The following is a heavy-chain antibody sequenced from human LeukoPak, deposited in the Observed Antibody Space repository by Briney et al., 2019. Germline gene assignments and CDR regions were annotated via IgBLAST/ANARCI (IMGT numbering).Heavy chain of an antibody. V-gene: IGHV3-15*01. CDR2: IKSKTDGGTT. CDR3: TKRSVPAAMQYYYYYYMDV. CDR1: GFTFSNAW. D-gene: IGHD2-2*01. J-gene: IGHJ6*03. Sequence: GGSLRLSCAAPGFTFSNAWMSWVRQAPGKGLEWVGRIKSKTDGGTTDYAAPVKGRFTISRDDSKNTLYLQMNSLKTEDTAVYYCTKRSVPAAMQYYYYYYMDVWGKGTTVTVSS.